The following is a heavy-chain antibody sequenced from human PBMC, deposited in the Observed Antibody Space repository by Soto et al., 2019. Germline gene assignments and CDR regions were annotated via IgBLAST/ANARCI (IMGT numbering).Heavy chain of an antibody. CDR2: IIPIFGTA. CDR1: WCTFSSYA. D-gene: IGHD5-18*01. J-gene: IGHJ3*01. Sequence: TVYVSFKASWCTFSSYAISWVRQAPGQGLEWMGGIIPIFGTANYAQKFQGRVTITADESTSTAYMELSSLRSEDTAVYYCARTEYSYGYGLFAYGGHGTMVXV. V-gene: IGHV1-69*13. CDR3: ARTEYSYGYGLFAY.